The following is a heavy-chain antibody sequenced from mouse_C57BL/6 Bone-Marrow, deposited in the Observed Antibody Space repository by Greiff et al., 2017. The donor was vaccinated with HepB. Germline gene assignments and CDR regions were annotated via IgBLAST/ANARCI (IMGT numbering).Heavy chain of an antibody. CDR2: IHPNSGST. V-gene: IGHV1-64*01. D-gene: IGHD1-1*01. Sequence: QVQLQQPGAELVKPGASVKLSCKASGYTFTSYWMHWVKQRPGQGLEWIGMIHPNSGSTNYNEKFTSKATLTVDKSSSTAYRQLSSLTSEDSAVYYCARSEGGSREGELDDGGQGTTLTVSS. J-gene: IGHJ2*01. CDR1: GYTFTSYW. CDR3: ARSEGGSREGELDD.